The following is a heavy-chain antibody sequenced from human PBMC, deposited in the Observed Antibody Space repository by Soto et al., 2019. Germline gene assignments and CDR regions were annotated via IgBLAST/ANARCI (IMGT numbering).Heavy chain of an antibody. Sequence: ASVKVSCKASGYTFTSYGISWVRQAPGQGLEWMGWISAYNGNTNYAQKLQGRVTMTTDTSTSTAYMELRSLRSDDTAVYYCARGGTYCGGDCHPLDAFDIWGQGTMVTVSS. CDR3: ARGGTYCGGDCHPLDAFDI. CDR1: GYTFTSYG. CDR2: ISAYNGNT. J-gene: IGHJ3*02. V-gene: IGHV1-18*01. D-gene: IGHD2-21*01.